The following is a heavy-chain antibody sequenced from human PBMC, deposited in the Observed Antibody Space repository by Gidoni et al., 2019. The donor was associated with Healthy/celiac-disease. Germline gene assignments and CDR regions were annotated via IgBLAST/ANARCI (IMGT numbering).Heavy chain of an antibody. CDR1: GGSFSGYY. D-gene: IGHD3-10*01. V-gene: IGHV4-34*01. CDR3: ARGGPYYYGSGSYLWYYYGMDV. CDR2: INHRGST. J-gene: IGHJ6*02. Sequence: QVQLQQWGAGLLKPSETLSLTCAVYGGSFSGYYWSGIRQPPGKGLEWIGEINHRGSTNYNPSLKSRVTISVDTSKNQFSLKLSSVTAADTAVYYCARGGPYYYGSGSYLWYYYGMDVWGQGTTVTVSS.